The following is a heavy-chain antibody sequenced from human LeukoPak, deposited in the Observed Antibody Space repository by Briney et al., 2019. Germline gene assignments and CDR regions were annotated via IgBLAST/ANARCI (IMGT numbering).Heavy chain of an antibody. Sequence: PSETLSLTCTVSDASISGYYWSWIRQPPGEGLEWIAYFYYTGTRNYNPSLKSRVTVSVDTSKNQFSLTLTSVTAAHTAVYYCASVLYGANGFDYWGQGTPVTVSS. CDR2: FYYTGTR. CDR1: DASISGYY. D-gene: IGHD4-23*01. CDR3: ASVLYGANGFDY. V-gene: IGHV4-59*01. J-gene: IGHJ4*02.